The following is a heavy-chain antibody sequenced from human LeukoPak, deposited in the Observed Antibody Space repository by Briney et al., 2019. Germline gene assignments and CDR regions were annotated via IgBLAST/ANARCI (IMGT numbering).Heavy chain of an antibody. J-gene: IGHJ4*02. CDR1: GGSITGYY. CDR2: IYYSGST. V-gene: IGHV4-59*01. D-gene: IGHD6-6*01. Sequence: PSETLSLTCTVSGGSITGYYWSWIRQPPGKGLEYIGSIYYSGSTDYGPSLKSRVTISVYTSKNQFSLQLRSVTAADTAVYFCARAPSARSSSPYYFAYWGQGTLVTVSS. CDR3: ARAPSARSSSPYYFAY.